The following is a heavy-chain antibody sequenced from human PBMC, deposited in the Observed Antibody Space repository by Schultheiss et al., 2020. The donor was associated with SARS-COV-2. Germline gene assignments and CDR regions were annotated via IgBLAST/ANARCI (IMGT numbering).Heavy chain of an antibody. CDR3: ARDPSRYCSGGSCYLGAFDI. J-gene: IGHJ3*02. D-gene: IGHD2-15*01. V-gene: IGHV3-30*04. Sequence: GGSLRLSCAASGFTFSSYAMHWVRQAPGKGLEWVAVISYDGSNKYYADSVKGRFTISRDNSKNTLYLQMNSLRAEDTAVYYCARDPSRYCSGGSCYLGAFDIWGQGTMVTVSS. CDR2: ISYDGSNK. CDR1: GFTFSSYA.